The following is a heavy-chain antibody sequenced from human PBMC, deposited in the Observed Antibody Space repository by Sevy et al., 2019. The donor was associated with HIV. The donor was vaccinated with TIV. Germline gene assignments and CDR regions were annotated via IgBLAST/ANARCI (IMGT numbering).Heavy chain of an antibody. D-gene: IGHD5-12*01. CDR2: ISSSGSTI. V-gene: IGHV3-48*02. CDR1: GFTFSTYS. J-gene: IGHJ4*02. CDR3: ARAMATIGGKGVFDY. Sequence: GGSLRLSCAASGFTFSTYSMNWVRQAPGKGLEWVSYISSSGSTIYYADSVKGRFTISRDKAKNSLYLQMNSLRDEDTAVYYCARAMATIGGKGVFDYWGQGTLVTVSS.